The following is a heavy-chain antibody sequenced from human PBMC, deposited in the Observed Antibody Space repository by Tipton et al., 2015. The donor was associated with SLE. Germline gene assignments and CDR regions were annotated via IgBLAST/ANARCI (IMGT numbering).Heavy chain of an antibody. J-gene: IGHJ3*02. Sequence: TLSLTCTVSGGFLSSFYWSWIRQPPGKGLEWIWYIYTSGGTNYHPSLQSRVTISVDTSKNQFSLKLSPVTAADTAVYYCAREYPIAAAGAEAFDIWGQGTMVTVSS. V-gene: IGHV4-4*08. CDR2: IYTSGGT. CDR1: GGFLSSFY. D-gene: IGHD6-13*01. CDR3: AREYPIAAAGAEAFDI.